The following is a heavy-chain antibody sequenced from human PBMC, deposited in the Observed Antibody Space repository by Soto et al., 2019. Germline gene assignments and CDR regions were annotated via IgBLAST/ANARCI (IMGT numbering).Heavy chain of an antibody. D-gene: IGHD3-3*01. CDR2: INHTGGT. CDR3: ATRITVFGLLIPPFDP. Sequence: GTLSLTCAVYGGSVNGYYWNWIRQPAGKGLEWIGEINHTGGTLYNPSLKSRVTMSVDTSKNQFSLRLSPVTAADTAIYYCATRITVFGLLIPPFDPWGQGTQVTVSS. V-gene: IGHV4-34*01. CDR1: GGSVNGYY. J-gene: IGHJ5*02.